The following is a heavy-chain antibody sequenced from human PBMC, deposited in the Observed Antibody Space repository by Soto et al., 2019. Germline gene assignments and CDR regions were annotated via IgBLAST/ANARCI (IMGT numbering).Heavy chain of an antibody. Sequence: QVQLVESGGGVVQPGRSLRLSCAASGFIFSSYSMHWVRQAPGKGLEWVAFISNDGSNKYYVDSVKGRFTISRDNSNNTLSLQMNRLRAEDTAVYYCARDQFLDAFDIWGQGTMVTVSS. V-gene: IGHV3-30-3*01. D-gene: IGHD2-21*01. J-gene: IGHJ3*02. CDR1: GFIFSSYS. CDR2: ISNDGSNK. CDR3: ARDQFLDAFDI.